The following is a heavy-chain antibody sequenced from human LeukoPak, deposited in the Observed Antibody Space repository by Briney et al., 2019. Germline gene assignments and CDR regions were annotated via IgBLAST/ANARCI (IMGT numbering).Heavy chain of an antibody. J-gene: IGHJ4*02. CDR2: INSDGGTT. Sequence: GGSLRLSCGASGFTIGTYWMHWVRQAPGKGLVWASGINSDGGTTTYADSVKGRFTISRDNAKNTLYLQMNNLRAEDTAIYYCATDSYVSGSYYRLFYWGQGTLVTVSS. CDR3: ATDSYVSGSYYRLFY. V-gene: IGHV3-74*01. D-gene: IGHD3-10*01. CDR1: GFTIGTYW.